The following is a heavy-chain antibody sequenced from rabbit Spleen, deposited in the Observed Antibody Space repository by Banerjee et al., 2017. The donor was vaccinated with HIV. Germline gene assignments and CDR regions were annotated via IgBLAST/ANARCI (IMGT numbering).Heavy chain of an antibody. J-gene: IGHJ4*01. V-gene: IGHV1S40*01. CDR3: ARDLVGVIGWNFYL. Sequence: QSLEESGGDLVKPGASLTLTCTASGVSFSGGSYICWVRQAPGKGLEWIACIENASSDFTYYASWAKGRFTISRTSSTTVTLRMTSLTAADRATYFCARDLVGVIGWNFYLWGPGTLVTVS. CDR1: GVSFSGGSY. CDR2: IENASSDFT. D-gene: IGHD1-1*01.